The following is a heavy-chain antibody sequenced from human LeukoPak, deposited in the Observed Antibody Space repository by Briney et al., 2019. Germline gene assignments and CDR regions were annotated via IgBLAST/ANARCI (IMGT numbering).Heavy chain of an antibody. Sequence: PSETLSLTCTVSGVSSSSYYWSWIRQPPGKGLEWIGYIYYSGSTNYNPSLKSRVTISVDTSKNQFSLKLSSVTAADTAVYYCARSGEFDGPNAFDIWGQGTMVTVSS. J-gene: IGHJ3*02. CDR2: IYYSGST. CDR1: GVSSSSYY. CDR3: ARSGEFDGPNAFDI. D-gene: IGHD3-10*01. V-gene: IGHV4-59*01.